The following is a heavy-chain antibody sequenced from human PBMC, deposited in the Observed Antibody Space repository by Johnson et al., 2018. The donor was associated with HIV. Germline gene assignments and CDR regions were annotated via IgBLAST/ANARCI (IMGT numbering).Heavy chain of an antibody. CDR1: AFTFSSND. J-gene: IGHJ3*02. V-gene: IGHV3-23*04. Sequence: VQLVESGGGLVQPGGSLRLSCGASAFTFSSNDMKWVRQAPGKGLEWVSPISGSDHSTYYADSVRGRLTISRDNSKNTLYLQMNSLRVEDTAVYYCAKAVGGYAFDIWGQGTVFTVSS. CDR2: ISGSDHST. CDR3: AKAVGGYAFDI. D-gene: IGHD1-26*01.